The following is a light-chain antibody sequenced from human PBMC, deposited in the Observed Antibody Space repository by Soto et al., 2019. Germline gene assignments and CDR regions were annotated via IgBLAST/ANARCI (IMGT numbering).Light chain of an antibody. J-gene: IGLJ1*01. Sequence: QSVLTQPPSVSGAPGQRVTISCTGSSSNIGAGYDVHWYQQLPGTAPKLLIYGTSNRPSGVPDRFSGSKSRTSASLAITGLQAEDEADYYCQSYDSSLSGSEVFGTGTKLTVL. CDR2: GTS. V-gene: IGLV1-40*01. CDR1: SSNIGAGYD. CDR3: QSYDSSLSGSEV.